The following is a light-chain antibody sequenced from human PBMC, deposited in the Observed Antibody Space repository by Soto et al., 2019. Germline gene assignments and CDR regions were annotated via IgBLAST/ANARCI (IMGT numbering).Light chain of an antibody. V-gene: IGLV2-14*01. CDR2: DVS. CDR3: SSYTSSSTLL. CDR1: SNDIGGYNY. J-gene: IGLJ2*01. Sequence: QSAPTQPASVSGSPGQSITFSCTGTSNDIGGYNYVSWYQQHPGKAPKLMIFDVSNRPSGVSYRFSGSKSGNTASLTISGLQAEDEADYYCSSYTSSSTLLFGGGTKLTVL.